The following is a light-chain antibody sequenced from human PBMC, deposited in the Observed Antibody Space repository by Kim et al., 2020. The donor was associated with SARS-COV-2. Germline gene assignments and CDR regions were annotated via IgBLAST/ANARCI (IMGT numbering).Light chain of an antibody. V-gene: IGKV1-39*01. CDR3: QQSYSNPYT. J-gene: IGKJ2*01. Sequence: DIQMTQSPSSLSASVGDRVTITCRASQSISSYLNWYQQKPGKAPKLLMYGASTLQSGVPSRFSGSGSGTDFTLTISSLQPEDFATYYCQQSYSNPYTFGQGTKLEI. CDR2: GAS. CDR1: QSISSY.